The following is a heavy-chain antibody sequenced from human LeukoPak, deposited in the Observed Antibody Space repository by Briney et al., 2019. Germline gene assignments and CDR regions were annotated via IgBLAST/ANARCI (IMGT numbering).Heavy chain of an antibody. D-gene: IGHD3-3*01. CDR1: GFTFSSYG. CDR2: IRYDGSNK. V-gene: IGHV3-30*02. Sequence: PGGSLGLSCAASGFTFSSYGMHWVRQAPGKGLEWVSFIRYDGSNKYYADSVKGRFTISRDNSKNTLYLQMNSLRAEDTAVYYCVKDYGFWSGYYSPTRGYFDYWAREPWSPSPQ. CDR3: VKDYGFWSGYYSPTRGYFDY. J-gene: IGHJ4*02.